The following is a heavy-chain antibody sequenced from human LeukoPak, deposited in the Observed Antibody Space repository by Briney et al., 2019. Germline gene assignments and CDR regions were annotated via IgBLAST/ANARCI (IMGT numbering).Heavy chain of an antibody. V-gene: IGHV4-59*08. D-gene: IGHD3-10*01. CDR1: GGSISSYY. J-gene: IGHJ6*02. CDR3: ARLRIGVTYYYYAMDV. Sequence: SETLSLTCTVSGGSISSYYWSWIRHPPGKGLEWIGYIYYSGSTNYNPSLKSRVTISVDTSKNQFSLKLSSVTAADTAVYYCARLRIGVTYYYYAMDVWAKGPRSPSP. CDR2: IYYSGST.